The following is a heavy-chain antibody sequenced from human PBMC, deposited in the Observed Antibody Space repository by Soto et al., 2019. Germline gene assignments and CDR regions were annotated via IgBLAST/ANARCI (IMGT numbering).Heavy chain of an antibody. V-gene: IGHV3-11*01. CDR1: GFTFSNYY. CDR2: IRSIGRTL. CDR3: ARYDYCDISVNY. J-gene: IGHJ4*02. Sequence: QVQLVESGGGLAKPGGSLRLSCAASGFTFSNYYMSWIRQAPGKGLEWVSYIRSIGRTLYYADSVKGRFTISRDNAKNSLYLQMNSLRAEDTAVYYCARYDYCDISVNYWGQGTLVTVSS. D-gene: IGHD4-17*01.